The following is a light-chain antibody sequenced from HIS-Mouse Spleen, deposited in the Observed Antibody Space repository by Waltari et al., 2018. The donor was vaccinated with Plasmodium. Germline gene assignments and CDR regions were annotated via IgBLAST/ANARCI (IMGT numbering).Light chain of an antibody. CDR3: QQYGSSSWT. V-gene: IGKV3-20*01. CDR2: GAS. CDR1: QSVSSSS. Sequence: EIVLPQSPGTLSLSPGERATLSCRASQSVSSSSFAWYQQKPGQAPRLLIYGASSRATGIPDRFSGSGSGTDFTLTISRLEPEDFAVYYCQQYGSSSWTFGQGTKVEIK. J-gene: IGKJ1*01.